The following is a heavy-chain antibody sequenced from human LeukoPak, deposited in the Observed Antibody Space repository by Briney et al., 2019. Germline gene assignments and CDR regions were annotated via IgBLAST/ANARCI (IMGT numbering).Heavy chain of an antibody. CDR1: GFSFSTYS. D-gene: IGHD6-13*01. Sequence: KPGGSMRLSCAASGFSFSTYSMNWVRQAPGKGLEWVSSISSTGLYMFYADSVKGRFTISRDNAGNSLYLQTNSLRAGDTAVYYCATEKVYSSRRQVDYWGQGTLVTVSS. V-gene: IGHV3-21*01. CDR3: ATEKVYSSRRQVDY. CDR2: ISSTGLYM. J-gene: IGHJ4*02.